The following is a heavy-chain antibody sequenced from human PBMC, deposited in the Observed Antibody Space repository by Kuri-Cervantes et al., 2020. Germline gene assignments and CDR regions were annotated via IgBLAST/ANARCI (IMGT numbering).Heavy chain of an antibody. CDR1: GFSLKTIGMR. CDR3: AHRYYDSSGYSFDY. V-gene: IGHV2-70*12. D-gene: IGHD3-22*01. CDR2: IDWDDEK. J-gene: IGHJ4*02. Sequence: SGPTLVKPGQTLTLTCTFSGFSLKTIGMRVSWIRQPSGKALEWLARIDWDDEKFYSTSLKTRLTISKDTPRDQVVLTMTNMDPVDTATYYCAHRYYDSSGYSFDYWGQGTLVTVSS.